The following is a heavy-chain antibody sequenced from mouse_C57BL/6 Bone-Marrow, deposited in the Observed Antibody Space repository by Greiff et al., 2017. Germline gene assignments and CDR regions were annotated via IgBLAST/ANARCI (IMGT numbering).Heavy chain of an antibody. J-gene: IGHJ2*01. CDR1: GFNIKDYY. V-gene: IGHV14-1*01. D-gene: IGHD1-1*01. CDR3: TTGPLFYDYGSSYGVLYYFGY. CDR2: IDPEDGDT. Sequence: EVQLQQSGAELVRPGASVKLSCTASGFNIKDYYMHWVKQRPEQGLEWIGRIDPEDGDTEYAPKFQGKATMTADTSSNTAYLQLSSLTSEDTAVYYGTTGPLFYDYGSSYGVLYYFGYGGQGTTLAVAS.